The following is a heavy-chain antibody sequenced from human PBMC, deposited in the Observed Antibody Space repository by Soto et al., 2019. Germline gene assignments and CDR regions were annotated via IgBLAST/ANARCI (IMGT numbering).Heavy chain of an antibody. D-gene: IGHD3-10*01. V-gene: IGHV3-15*01. J-gene: IGHJ5*02. Sequence: GGSLRLSCAASGFTFSNAWVSWVRQASGKGLEWVGRIKSKTDGGTTDYAAPVKGRFTISRDDSKNTLYLQMNSLKTEDTALYYCTTDGSGSNPSPPFDPWGQGTLVTVSS. CDR2: IKSKTDGGTT. CDR1: GFTFSNAW. CDR3: TTDGSGSNPSPPFDP.